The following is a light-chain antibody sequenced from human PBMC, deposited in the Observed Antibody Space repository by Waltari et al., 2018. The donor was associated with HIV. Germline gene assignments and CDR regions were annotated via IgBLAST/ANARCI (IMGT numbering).Light chain of an antibody. J-gene: IGLJ1*01. V-gene: IGLV1-44*01. CDR3: AVWDDSLNGYV. CDR1: SSNIGSNT. Sequence: QSVLTQPPSASGTPGQRVTFSCSGSSSNIGSNTVNWYQQFPGAAPKLLIYTNNHRPSGVPDRFSGSKSGTSASLAISGLQSEDEADYYCAVWDDSLNGYVFGPGTKVTVL. CDR2: TNN.